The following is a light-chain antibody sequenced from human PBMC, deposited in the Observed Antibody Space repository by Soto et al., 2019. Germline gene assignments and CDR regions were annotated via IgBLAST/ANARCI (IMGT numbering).Light chain of an antibody. J-gene: IGKJ5*01. CDR3: QQRYNWPIT. CDR1: QSISGY. V-gene: IGKV3-11*02. CDR2: ADS. Sequence: EIVLTQSPATLSLSPGERATLSCRASQSISGYLGWYQQKPGQAPRLLIYADSNRATGIPARFSGSGSGRDFTLTISILEPEDFSVYDCQQRYNWPITFGQGTRLEIK.